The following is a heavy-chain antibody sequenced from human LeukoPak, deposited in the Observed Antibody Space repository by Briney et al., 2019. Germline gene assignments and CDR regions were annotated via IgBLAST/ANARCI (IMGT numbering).Heavy chain of an antibody. CDR1: GFTVSSYG. V-gene: IGHV3-33*01. CDR2: IWYDGSNK. D-gene: IGHD1-26*01. Sequence: PGGSLRLSCAASGFTVSSYGMHWVCQAPGKGLEWVAVIWYDGSNKYYADSVKGRFTISRDNSKNTVYLQMNSLRADDTAAYYCARSSFGSHRQDGMDVWGQGTTVTVSS. CDR3: ARSSFGSHRQDGMDV. J-gene: IGHJ6*02.